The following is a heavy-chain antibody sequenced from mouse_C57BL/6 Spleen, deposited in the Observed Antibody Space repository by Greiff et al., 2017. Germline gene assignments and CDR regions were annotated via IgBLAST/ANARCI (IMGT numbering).Heavy chain of an antibody. CDR2: IDPNSGGT. D-gene: IGHD1-1*01. CDR1: GYTFTSYW. V-gene: IGHV1-72*01. CDR3: ARTKSEILRDWFAY. Sequence: QVQLQQSGAELVKPGASVKLSCKASGYTFTSYWMHWVKQRPGRGLEWIGRIDPNSGGTKYNEKFKSKATLTVDKPSSTAYMQLSSLTSEDSAVYYCARTKSEILRDWFAYWGQGTLVTVSA. J-gene: IGHJ3*01.